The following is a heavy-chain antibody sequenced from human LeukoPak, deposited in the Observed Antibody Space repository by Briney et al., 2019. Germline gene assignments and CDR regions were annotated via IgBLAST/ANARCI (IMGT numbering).Heavy chain of an antibody. V-gene: IGHV3-66*02. J-gene: IGHJ4*02. CDR3: AREELTYSSSGWSIFDY. D-gene: IGHD6-13*01. Sequence: GGSLRLSCAASGFTVSSNYMSWVRQAPGEGLEWVSVIHSGGNTYYADSVKGRFTISRDNSKNTLYLRMNSLRAEDTAVYYCAREELTYSSSGWSIFDYWGQGTLVTVSS. CDR1: GFTVSSNY. CDR2: IHSGGNT.